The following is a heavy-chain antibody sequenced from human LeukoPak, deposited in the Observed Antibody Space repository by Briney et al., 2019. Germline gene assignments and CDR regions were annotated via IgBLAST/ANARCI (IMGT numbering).Heavy chain of an antibody. CDR3: ARECSYYDSCGYYYITFHM. Sequence: SQTLSLTCTVSGGSISSGSYYWSWIRQPAGKGLEWIGRIYTSGSTNYNPSLKSRVTISVDTSKNQFSLKLSPVTAADTAVHYCARECSYYDSCGYYYITFHMWGQGTMVTVSS. J-gene: IGHJ3*02. CDR2: IYTSGST. D-gene: IGHD3-22*01. CDR1: GGSISSGSYY. V-gene: IGHV4-61*02.